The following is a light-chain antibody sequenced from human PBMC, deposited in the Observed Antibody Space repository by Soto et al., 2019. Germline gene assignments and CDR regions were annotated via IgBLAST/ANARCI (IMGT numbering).Light chain of an antibody. CDR3: QQYGTSPWT. CDR1: QSISSRN. Sequence: ESVLTQSPGTLSLSPVERATLSFRASQSISSRNLAWYQQKPGQAPRLLIYGASSRATGIPDRFSGSGSGTDFTLTISRLEPEDFAMYYCQQYGTSPWTFGQGTKVDIK. V-gene: IGKV3-20*01. J-gene: IGKJ1*01. CDR2: GAS.